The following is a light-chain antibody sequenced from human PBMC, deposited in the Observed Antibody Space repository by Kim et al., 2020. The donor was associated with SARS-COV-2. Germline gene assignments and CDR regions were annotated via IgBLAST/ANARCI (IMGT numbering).Light chain of an antibody. CDR2: DVS. J-gene: IGLJ3*02. Sequence: QSITISCTGTSSDVGGYNYVSWYQQHPGQAPELIIYDVSHRPSGVSNRFSGSKSGNTASLTISGLQAEDEADYYCSSYTISSTLEVFGGGTQLTVL. CDR3: SSYTISSTLEV. V-gene: IGLV2-14*03. CDR1: SSDVGGYNY.